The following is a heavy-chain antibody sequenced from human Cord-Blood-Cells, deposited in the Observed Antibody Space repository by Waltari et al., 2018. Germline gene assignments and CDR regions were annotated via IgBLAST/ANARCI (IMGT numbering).Heavy chain of an antibody. D-gene: IGHD2-2*03. Sequence: QVQLVQSGAEVKKPGASVKVSCKASGYTFTSYGISWVRQAPGQGLEWMGWISAYNGNTNYALKRQGRVTMTTDTSTSTAYMELRSLRSDDTAVYYCARSRGYCSSTSCASLGYWGQGTLVTVSS. J-gene: IGHJ4*02. CDR1: GYTFTSYG. V-gene: IGHV1-18*01. CDR2: ISAYNGNT. CDR3: ARSRGYCSSTSCASLGY.